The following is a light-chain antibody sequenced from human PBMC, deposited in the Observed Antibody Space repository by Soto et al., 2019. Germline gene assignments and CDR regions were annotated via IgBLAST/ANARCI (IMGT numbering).Light chain of an antibody. CDR2: AAS. CDR3: PQSYSTPYT. Sequence: DIQMTQSPSSLSASVGDRITIACRASQSISSYLNWYQQRPGKAPNLLIYAASSLRSGVLSRFSGRGSGTEFTLTISSLTPEDVATYYCPQSYSTPYTFGQGTKLEI. CDR1: QSISSY. V-gene: IGKV1-39*01. J-gene: IGKJ2*01.